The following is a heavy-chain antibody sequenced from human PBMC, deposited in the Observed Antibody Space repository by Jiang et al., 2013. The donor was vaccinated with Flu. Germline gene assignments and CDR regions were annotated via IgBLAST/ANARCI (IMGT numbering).Heavy chain of an antibody. Sequence: SGAEVKKPGSSVKVSCKASGGTFSSYAISWVRQAPGQGLEWMGRIIPILGIANYAQKFQGRVTITADKSTSTAYMELSSLRSEDTAVYYCARDRGTVANWFDPWGRGTLVTVSS. CDR2: IIPILGIA. CDR3: ARDRGTVANWFDP. D-gene: IGHD2-15*01. V-gene: IGHV1-69*04. CDR1: GGTFSSYA. J-gene: IGHJ5*02.